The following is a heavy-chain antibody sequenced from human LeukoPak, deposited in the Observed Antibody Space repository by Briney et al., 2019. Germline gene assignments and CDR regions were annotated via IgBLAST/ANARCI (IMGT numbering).Heavy chain of an antibody. CDR2: FMPLFGTA. CDR1: GGTFNGYA. J-gene: IGHJ4*02. Sequence: SVKVSCTASGGTFNGYAISWERQAPGQGLEWMGGFMPLFGTANYAQEFQGRVTFTTDESTSTAYMELSSLRPEDTAVYYCASTPGPYSSRGRQFDYWGQGTLVTVSS. D-gene: IGHD6-13*01. CDR3: ASTPGPYSSRGRQFDY. V-gene: IGHV1-69*05.